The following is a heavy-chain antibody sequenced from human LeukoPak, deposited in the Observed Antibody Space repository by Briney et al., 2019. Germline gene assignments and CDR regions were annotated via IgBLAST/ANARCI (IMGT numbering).Heavy chain of an antibody. CDR1: GFTFDDYA. CDR3: AKEILYSKFNWFDP. J-gene: IGHJ5*02. V-gene: IGHV3-9*01. Sequence: GGSLRLSCAASGFTFDDYAMHWVRQAPGKGLEWVSGISWNSGSIGYADSVKGRFTISRDNAKNSLYLQMNSLRAEDTAVYYCAKEILYSKFNWFDPWGQGTLVTVSS. D-gene: IGHD5-18*01. CDR2: ISWNSGSI.